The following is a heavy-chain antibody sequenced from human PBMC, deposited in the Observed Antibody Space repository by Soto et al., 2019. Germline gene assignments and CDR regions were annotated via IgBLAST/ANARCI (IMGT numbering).Heavy chain of an antibody. CDR2: MYHSGTT. J-gene: IGHJ6*02. Sequence: SETLSLTCAVSGYSIRRGYFWGWIRQHPGKRLEWIGSMYHSGTTYYNLTLKSRVTISVDTSKNQLSLKLSSATASDTAVYYCARSMYSTSAQLYYGMDVWGQGTTVTVSS. CDR3: ARSMYSTSAQLYYGMDV. V-gene: IGHV4-38-2*01. D-gene: IGHD6-6*01. CDR1: GYSIRRGYF.